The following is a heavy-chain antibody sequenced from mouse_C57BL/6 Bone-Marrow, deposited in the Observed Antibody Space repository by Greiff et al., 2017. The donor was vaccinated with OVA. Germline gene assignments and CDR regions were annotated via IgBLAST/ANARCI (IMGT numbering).Heavy chain of an antibody. CDR3: TTWGVLRYCYAMDY. V-gene: IGHV14-4*01. J-gene: IGHJ4*01. CDR1: GFNIKDDY. CDR2: IDPENGDT. Sequence: VQLQQSGAELVRPGASVKLSCTASGFNIKDDYMHWVKQRPEQGLEWIGWIDPENGDTEYASKFQGKATITADTSSNTAYLQLSSWTSEDTAVDNCTTWGVLRYCYAMDYWGQGTSVTVSS. D-gene: IGHD1-1*01.